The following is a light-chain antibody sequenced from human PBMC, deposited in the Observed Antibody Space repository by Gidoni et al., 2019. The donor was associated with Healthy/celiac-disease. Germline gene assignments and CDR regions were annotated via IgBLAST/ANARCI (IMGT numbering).Light chain of an antibody. J-gene: IGKJ2*01. CDR2: GAS. CDR3: QQYGSSPL. Sequence: EIVLTLSPGTLSLSPGERATLSCRASQSVSHSYLAWYQQKPGQAPRLLIYGASSRATGIPDRVSGSGSGTDFTLTISRLEPEDFAVYYCQQYGSSPLFXXXTKLEIK. CDR1: QSVSHSY. V-gene: IGKV3-20*01.